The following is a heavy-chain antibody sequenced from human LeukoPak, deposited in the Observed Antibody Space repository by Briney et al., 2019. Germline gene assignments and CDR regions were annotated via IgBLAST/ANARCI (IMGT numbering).Heavy chain of an antibody. J-gene: IGHJ3*02. CDR1: GGSISSSSYY. CDR2: IYYSGST. Sequence: SETLSLTCTVSGGSISSSSYYWGWIRQPPGKGLEWIGSIYYSGSTYYNPSLKSRVTISVDTSKNQFSLKLSSVTAADTAVYYCARERLYCSGGSCYGTFDIWGQGTMVTVSS. V-gene: IGHV4-39*07. CDR3: ARERLYCSGGSCYGTFDI. D-gene: IGHD2-15*01.